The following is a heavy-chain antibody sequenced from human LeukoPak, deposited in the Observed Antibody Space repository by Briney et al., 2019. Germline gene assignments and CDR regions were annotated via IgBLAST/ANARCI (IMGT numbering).Heavy chain of an antibody. CDR1: GFTFDDFA. Sequence: PGGSLRLSCVASGFTFDDFAMHWVRQAPGKGLEWVSLISGDGGITYSADSVKGRFTISRDSSENSLYFQMNSLRTEDTALYYCVKGLLWFPGLVYDDYGMDVWGQGTTVTVSS. CDR3: VKGLLWFPGLVYDDYGMDV. J-gene: IGHJ6*02. CDR2: ISGDGGIT. D-gene: IGHD3-10*01. V-gene: IGHV3-43*02.